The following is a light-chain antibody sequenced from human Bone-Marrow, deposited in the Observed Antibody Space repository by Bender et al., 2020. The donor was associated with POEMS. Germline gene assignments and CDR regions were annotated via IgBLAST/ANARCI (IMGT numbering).Light chain of an antibody. J-gene: IGLJ3*02. CDR2: DVT. V-gene: IGLV2-23*02. Sequence: QSALTQPASVSGSPGQSITISCSGTSSDVGNFNLVSWYQQHPDKAPKLIIYDVTKRPSGVPDRFSGSKSGNTASLTISGLQPEDEADYYCCSYAGTYVVFGAGTKLTAL. CDR1: SSDVGNFNL. CDR3: CSYAGTYVV.